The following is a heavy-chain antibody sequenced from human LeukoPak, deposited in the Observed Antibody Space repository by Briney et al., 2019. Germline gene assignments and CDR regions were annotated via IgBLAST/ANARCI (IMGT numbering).Heavy chain of an antibody. J-gene: IGHJ3*02. CDR2: ISYDGSNK. CDR3: AKGLDAFDI. V-gene: IGHV3-30-3*01. CDR1: GFTFSSYA. Sequence: PGGSLRLSCAASGFTFSSYAMHWVRQAPGKGLEWVAVISYDGSNKYYADSVKGRFTISRDNSKNTLYLQMNSLRAEDTAVYYCAKGLDAFDIWGQGTMVTVSS.